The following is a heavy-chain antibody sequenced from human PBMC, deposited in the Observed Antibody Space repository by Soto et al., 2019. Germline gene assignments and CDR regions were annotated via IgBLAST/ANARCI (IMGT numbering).Heavy chain of an antibody. J-gene: IGHJ6*03. V-gene: IGHV3-23*01. CDR1: GFTFSSYA. D-gene: IGHD3-3*01. CDR3: AKDFVYFWSGYYRTLYYYYMDV. Sequence: GGSLRLSCAASGFTFSSYAMSWVRQAPGKGLEWVSAISGSGGSTYYADSVKGTFTISRDNSKNTLYLQMNSLRAEDTAVYYCAKDFVYFWSGYYRTLYYYYMDVWGKGTTVTVSS. CDR2: ISGSGGST.